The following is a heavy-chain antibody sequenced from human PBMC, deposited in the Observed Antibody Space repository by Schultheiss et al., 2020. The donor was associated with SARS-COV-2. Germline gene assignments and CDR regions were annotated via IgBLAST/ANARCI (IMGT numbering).Heavy chain of an antibody. V-gene: IGHV4-59*01. CDR3: ARDGYATYYYGMDV. D-gene: IGHD5-12*01. Sequence: SETLSLTCAVSGGSISSYYWSWIRQPPGKGLEWIGSIYYSGSTNYNPSLKSRVTISVDTSKNQFSLKLSSVTAADTAVYYCARDGYATYYYGMDVWGQGTTVTVSS. CDR2: IYYSGST. CDR1: GGSISSYY. J-gene: IGHJ6*02.